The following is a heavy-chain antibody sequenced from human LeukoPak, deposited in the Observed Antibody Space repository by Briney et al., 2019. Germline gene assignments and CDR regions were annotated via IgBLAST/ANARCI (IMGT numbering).Heavy chain of an antibody. CDR2: IYPGDSDT. D-gene: IGHD3-10*01. V-gene: IGHV5-51*01. J-gene: IGHJ6*02. CDR1: GYSFTSYW. CDR3: ARPSMVRGVGGNYYYYYGMDV. Sequence: HGESLKISCKGSGYSFTSYWIGWVRQMPGKGLEWMGIIYPGDSDTRYSPSFQGQVTISADKSISTAYLQWSSLKASDTAMYYCARPSMVRGVGGNYYYYYGMDVWAKGPRSPSP.